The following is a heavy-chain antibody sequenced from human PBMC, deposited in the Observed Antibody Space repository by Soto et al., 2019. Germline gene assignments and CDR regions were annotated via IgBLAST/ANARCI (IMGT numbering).Heavy chain of an antibody. V-gene: IGHV4-34*01. D-gene: IGHD7-27*01. CDR1: GGSFSGYY. CDR2: INHSGST. CDR3: ARGLGSRTQYYYYYYGMDV. J-gene: IGHJ6*02. Sequence: SETLSLTCAVYGGSFSGYYWSWIRQPPGKGLEWIGEINHSGSTNYNPSLKSRVTISVDTSKNQFSLKLSSVTAADTAVYYCARGLGSRTQYYYYYYGMDVWGQGTTVTVSS.